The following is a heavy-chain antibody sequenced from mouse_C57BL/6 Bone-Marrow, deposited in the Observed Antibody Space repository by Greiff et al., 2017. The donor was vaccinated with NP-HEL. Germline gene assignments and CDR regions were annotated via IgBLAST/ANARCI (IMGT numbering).Heavy chain of an antibody. CDR1: GYAFSSSW. V-gene: IGHV1-82*01. Sequence: QVQLQQSGPELVKPGASVKISCKASGYAFSSSWMNWVKQRPGKGLEWIGRIYPGDGDTNYNGKFKGKATLTADKSSSTAYMQLSSLTSEDSAVYFCARKYDGSSYAKYYFDYWGQGTTLTVSS. D-gene: IGHD1-1*01. J-gene: IGHJ2*01. CDR3: ARKYDGSSYAKYYFDY. CDR2: IYPGDGDT.